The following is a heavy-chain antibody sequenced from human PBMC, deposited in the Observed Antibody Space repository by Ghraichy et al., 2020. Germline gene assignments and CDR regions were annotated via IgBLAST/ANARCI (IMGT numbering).Heavy chain of an antibody. D-gene: IGHD3/OR15-3a*01. CDR2: ITDNGGTT. J-gene: IGHJ1*01. V-gene: IGHV3-23*01. CDR1: GFTFRTYA. Sequence: GGSLRLSCAASGFTFRTYAMSWVRQAPGKGLEWVSAITDNGGTTYDAESVKGRFTISRDNSKNTLFLQMNSLRGEDTAVYYCAKFARDWPNEYLQHWGQAALVTFSS. CDR3: AKFARDWPNEYLQH.